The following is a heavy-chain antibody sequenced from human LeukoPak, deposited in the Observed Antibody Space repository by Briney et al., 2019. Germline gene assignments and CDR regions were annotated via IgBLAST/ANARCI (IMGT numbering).Heavy chain of an antibody. CDR2: TRGDGSSK. J-gene: IGHJ4*02. Sequence: GGSLRLSCAASGFTFSSYGIHWVRQAPGKGLEWVAFTRGDGSSKYYAGSVKGRFTISRDNSKNTLYLQMNSLSAEDTALYYCAKDFGAVRGFLDYWGQGTLVTVSS. D-gene: IGHD3-10*02. CDR3: AKDFGAVRGFLDY. CDR1: GFTFSSYG. V-gene: IGHV3-30*02.